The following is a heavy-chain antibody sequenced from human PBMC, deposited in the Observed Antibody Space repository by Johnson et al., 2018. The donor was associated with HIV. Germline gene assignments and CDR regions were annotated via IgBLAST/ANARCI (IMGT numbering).Heavy chain of an antibody. CDR2: ISYDGSNK. Sequence: VQLVESGGGLVKPGRSLRLSCAASGFTFSSYALHWVRQAPGKGLEWVAVISYDGSNKYYADSVKGRFTISRDNSKNTLYLQMNSLRAEDTAVYYCASEIYRPRPSSSWYVGAFDIWGQGTMVTVSS. CDR3: ASEIYRPRPSSSWYVGAFDI. D-gene: IGHD6-13*01. J-gene: IGHJ3*02. CDR1: GFTFSSYA. V-gene: IGHV3-30-3*01.